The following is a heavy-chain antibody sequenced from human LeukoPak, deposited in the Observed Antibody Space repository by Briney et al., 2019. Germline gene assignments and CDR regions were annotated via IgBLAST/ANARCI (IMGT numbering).Heavy chain of an antibody. CDR2: IYYSGST. Sequence: CRAPGKGLEWIGSIYYSGSTYYNPSLKSRVTISVDTSKNQFSLKLSSVTAADTAVYYCARRTSMIDYWGQGTLVTVSS. J-gene: IGHJ4*02. D-gene: IGHD1-7*01. CDR3: ARRTSMIDY. V-gene: IGHV4-39*01.